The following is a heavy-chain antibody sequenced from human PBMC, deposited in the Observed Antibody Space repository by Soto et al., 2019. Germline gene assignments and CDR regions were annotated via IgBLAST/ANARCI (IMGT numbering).Heavy chain of an antibody. J-gene: IGHJ4*02. Sequence: PGGSLRLSCAASGFTFSSYAMHWVRQAPGKGLEWVAVISYDGSNKYYADSVKGRFTISRDNSKNTLYLQMNSLRADDTAVYYCARDRSYYDSNFDYWGQGTLVTVSS. D-gene: IGHD3-22*01. CDR2: ISYDGSNK. V-gene: IGHV3-30-3*01. CDR3: ARDRSYYDSNFDY. CDR1: GFTFSSYA.